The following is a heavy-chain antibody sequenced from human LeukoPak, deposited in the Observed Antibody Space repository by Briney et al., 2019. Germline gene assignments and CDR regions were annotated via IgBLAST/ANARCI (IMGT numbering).Heavy chain of an antibody. CDR2: IYSGGST. J-gene: IGHJ5*02. V-gene: IGHV3-53*01. D-gene: IGHD3-10*01. CDR1: GFTFSNAW. CDR3: ARVRGVIPNWFDP. Sequence: GGPLRLSCAASGFTFSNAWMSWVRQAPGKGLGWVSVIYSGGSTYYADSVKGRFTISRDNSKNTLYLQMNSLRAEDTAVYYCARVRGVIPNWFDPWGQGTLVTVSS.